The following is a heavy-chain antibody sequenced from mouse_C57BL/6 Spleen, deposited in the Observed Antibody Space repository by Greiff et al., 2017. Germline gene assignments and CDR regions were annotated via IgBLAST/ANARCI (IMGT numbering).Heavy chain of an antibody. D-gene: IGHD2-4*01. Sequence: QVPLKQSGAELVRPGASVTLSCKASGYTFTDYEMHWVKQTPVHGLEWIGAIDPETGGTAYNQKFKGKAILTADKSSSTAYMELRSLTSEDYAVYYCTGYDYHYWGQGTTLTVSS. CDR1: GYTFTDYE. CDR2: IDPETGGT. J-gene: IGHJ2*01. V-gene: IGHV1-15*01. CDR3: TGYDYHY.